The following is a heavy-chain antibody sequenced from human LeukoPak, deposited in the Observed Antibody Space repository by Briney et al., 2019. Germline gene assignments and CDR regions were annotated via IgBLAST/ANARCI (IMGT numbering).Heavy chain of an antibody. CDR1: GFTFSGSA. V-gene: IGHV3-73*01. CDR3: SRRIEVRGAKDGMDV. J-gene: IGHJ6*02. CDR2: IRSKANNYAT. D-gene: IGHD3-10*01. Sequence: EPGGSLRLSCAASGFTFSGSAMHWVRQASGKGLEWVGRIRSKANNYATAYTASVEGRFTISRDDSKNTAYLQMNSLKTEDTAAYYCSRRIEVRGAKDGMDVWGQGTTVTISS.